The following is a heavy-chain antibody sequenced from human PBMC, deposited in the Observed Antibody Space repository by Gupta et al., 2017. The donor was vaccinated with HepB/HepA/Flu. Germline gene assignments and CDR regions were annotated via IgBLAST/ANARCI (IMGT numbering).Heavy chain of an antibody. Sequence: EVQLVESGGGLVQPGGSLRLSCAASGFTFSSYNMNWVRQAPGKGLEWVSYISSRSRSISYADSVKGRFTISRDDAKNSLYLQMNSLRDDDTAVYHCARDQGYDFWSGYPPNSWGQGTLVTVSS. V-gene: IGHV3-48*02. CDR1: GFTFSSYN. CDR3: ARDQGYDFWSGYPPNS. D-gene: IGHD3-3*01. J-gene: IGHJ5*02. CDR2: ISSRSRSI.